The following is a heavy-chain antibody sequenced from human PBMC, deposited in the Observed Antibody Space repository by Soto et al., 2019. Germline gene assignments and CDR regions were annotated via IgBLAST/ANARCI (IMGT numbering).Heavy chain of an antibody. J-gene: IGHJ4*02. V-gene: IGHV4-4*02. CDR1: GDSISSSNW. CDR2: IYHSGST. D-gene: IGHD3-10*01. CDR3: ARKSFYGGYFDY. Sequence: PSETLSLTCAVSGDSISSSNWWSCVRQPPGKGLEWIGEIYHSGSTNYNPSLKSRVTISVDKSKNHFSLKLSSVTAADTAVYFCARKSFYGGYFDYWGQGTLVTVSS.